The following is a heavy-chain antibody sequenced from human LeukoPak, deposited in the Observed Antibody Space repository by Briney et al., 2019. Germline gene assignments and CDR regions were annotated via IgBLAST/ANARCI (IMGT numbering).Heavy chain of an antibody. CDR1: GGSFSGCY. CDR2: FYYTGST. J-gene: IGHJ4*02. CDR3: ARTAGVAVAGSRQYFDY. V-gene: IGHV4-34*01. Sequence: SETLSLTCAVYGGSFSGCYWSWIRQPPEKGLEWIGSFYYTGSTYYHPSLKSRVTISVDTSKNQFSLNLTSVTAADTAVYYCARTAGVAVAGSRQYFDYWGQGTLVTVSS. D-gene: IGHD6-19*01.